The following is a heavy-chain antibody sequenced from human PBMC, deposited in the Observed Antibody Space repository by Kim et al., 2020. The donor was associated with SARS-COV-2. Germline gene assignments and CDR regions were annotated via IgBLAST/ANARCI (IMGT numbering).Heavy chain of an antibody. Sequence: SETLSLTCSVYGGSFSGYYWSWIRQPPGKGLEWIGEINHSGSTNYNPSLKSRVTISVDTSKNQFSLKLSSVTAADTAVYYCARGIWGFYGSGSYYLDYWGQGTLVTVSS. CDR3: ARGIWGFYGSGSYYLDY. D-gene: IGHD3-10*01. CDR1: GGSFSGYY. CDR2: INHSGST. J-gene: IGHJ4*02. V-gene: IGHV4-34*01.